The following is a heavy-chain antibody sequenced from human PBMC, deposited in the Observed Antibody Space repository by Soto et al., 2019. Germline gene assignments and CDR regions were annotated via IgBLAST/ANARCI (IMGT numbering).Heavy chain of an antibody. D-gene: IGHD6-6*01. J-gene: IGHJ6*02. CDR1: GGSISSYY. V-gene: IGHV4-4*07. CDR2: IYTSGST. Sequence: TLSLTCTFSGGSISSYYWSWIRQPAGKGLEWIGRIYTSGSTNYNPSLKSRVTMSVDTSKNQFSLKLSSVTAADTAVYYCARDDVVAARPDYYYGMDVWGQGTTVTVSS. CDR3: ARDDVVAARPDYYYGMDV.